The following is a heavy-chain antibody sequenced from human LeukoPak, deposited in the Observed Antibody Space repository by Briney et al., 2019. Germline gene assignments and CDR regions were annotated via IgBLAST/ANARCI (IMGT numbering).Heavy chain of an antibody. CDR3: AKDIGGSSSGPTDY. V-gene: IGHV3-9*01. CDR2: ISWNSGSI. Sequence: PGGSLRLSCAASGFTFDDYAMHWVRQAPGKGLEWVSGISWNSGSIGYADSVKGRFTISRDNAKSSLYLQMNSLRAEDTALYYCAKDIGGSSSGPTDYWGQGTLVTVSS. CDR1: GFTFDDYA. J-gene: IGHJ4*02. D-gene: IGHD6-19*01.